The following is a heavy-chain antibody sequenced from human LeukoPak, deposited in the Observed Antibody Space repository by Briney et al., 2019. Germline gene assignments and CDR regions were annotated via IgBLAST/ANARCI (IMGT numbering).Heavy chain of an antibody. CDR2: ISGSGGST. D-gene: IGHD3-3*01. Sequence: GGSLRLSCAASGFTFSSYAMSWVRQAPGKGLEWVSAISGSGGSTYYADSVKGRFTISRDNSKNTLYLQMNSLRAEDTAVYYCAKVRFLEWLPSPGYFDYWGQGTLVTVSS. V-gene: IGHV3-23*01. CDR1: GFTFSSYA. CDR3: AKVRFLEWLPSPGYFDY. J-gene: IGHJ4*02.